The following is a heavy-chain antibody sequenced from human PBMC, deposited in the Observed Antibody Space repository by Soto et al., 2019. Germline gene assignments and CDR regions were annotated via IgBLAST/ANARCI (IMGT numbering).Heavy chain of an antibody. Sequence: QVQVVQSGSEVKKPGASVKVSCKASGYTFTDYGIHWVRQAPGQGFEWMGWIVPNNGNTNYAQKVQGRVTMTTDTSTSTAYRELRSLTSDDPAVYYFTRSRRNCSTPQCCSAFGCWGKGTLVTVSP. D-gene: IGHD2-2*01. CDR3: TRSRRNCSTPQCCSAFGC. J-gene: IGHJ4*02. CDR1: GYTFTDYG. V-gene: IGHV1-18*01. CDR2: IVPNNGNT.